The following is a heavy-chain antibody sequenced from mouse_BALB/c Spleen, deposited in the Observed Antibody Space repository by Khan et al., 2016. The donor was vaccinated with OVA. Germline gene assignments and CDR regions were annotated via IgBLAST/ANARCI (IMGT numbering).Heavy chain of an antibody. V-gene: IGHV2-3*01. CDR1: GFSLTSYG. CDR3: AKDRGYYAVDY. J-gene: IGHJ4*01. CDR2: IWGDGNT. Sequence: VELVESGPGLVAPSQSLSITCTVSGFSLTSYGVSWVRQPPGKGLEWLGVIWGDGNTNFYSALRSRLSISKDNSKSQVFLKLNSLQTDDKATYYCAKDRGYYAVDYWGQGTSVTVSS.